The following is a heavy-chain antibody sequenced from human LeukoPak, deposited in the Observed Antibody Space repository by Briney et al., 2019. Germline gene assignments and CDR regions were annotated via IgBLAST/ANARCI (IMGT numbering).Heavy chain of an antibody. CDR3: ARGNSSGWYGGFDY. CDR1: GGSVSGGSYY. V-gene: IGHV4-61*03. J-gene: IGHJ4*02. Sequence: SETLSLTCTVSGGSVSGGSYYWSWIRQPPGKGLEWIGYIYYSGGGTNYNPSLKSRVTMSVDTSKNHFSLKLGSVTAADTAVYYCARGNSSGWYGGFDYWGQGILVTVSS. D-gene: IGHD6-19*01. CDR2: IYYSGGGT.